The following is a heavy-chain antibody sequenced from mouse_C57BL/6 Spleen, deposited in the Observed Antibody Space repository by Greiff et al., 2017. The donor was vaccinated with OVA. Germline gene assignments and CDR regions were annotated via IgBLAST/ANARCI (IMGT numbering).Heavy chain of an antibody. CDR2: ISSGSSTI. Sequence: EVELMESGGGLVKPGGSLKLSCAASGFTFRDYGMHWVRQAPEKGLEWVAYISSGSSTIYYADTVKGRFTISRDNAKNTLFLQMTSLRSEDTAMYYCARDYYDYDWFAYWGQGTLGTVSA. J-gene: IGHJ3*01. CDR3: ARDYYDYDWFAY. CDR1: GFTFRDYG. D-gene: IGHD2-4*01. V-gene: IGHV5-17*01.